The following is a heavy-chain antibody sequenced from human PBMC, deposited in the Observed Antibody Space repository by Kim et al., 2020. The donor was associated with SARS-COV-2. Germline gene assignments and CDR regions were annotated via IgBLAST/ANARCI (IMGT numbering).Heavy chain of an antibody. CDR2: ISYDGSNK. J-gene: IGHJ4*02. CDR1: GFTFSSYA. CDR3: ARDLTPGSIDGSYYYDSRGSDY. D-gene: IGHD3-22*01. Sequence: GGSLRLSCAASGFTFSSYAMHWVRQAPGKGLEWVAVISYDGSNKYYADSVKGRFTISRDNSKNTLYLQMNSLRAEDTAVYYCARDLTPGSIDGSYYYDSRGSDYWGQGTLVTVSS. V-gene: IGHV3-30-3*01.